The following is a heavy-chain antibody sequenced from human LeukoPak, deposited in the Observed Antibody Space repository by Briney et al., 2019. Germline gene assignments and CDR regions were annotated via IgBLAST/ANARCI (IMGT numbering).Heavy chain of an antibody. CDR3: ARHRGYCSGGSCYPNWFDP. CDR1: GFTFSSYS. CDR2: INHSGST. J-gene: IGHJ5*02. V-gene: IGHV4-34*01. D-gene: IGHD2-15*01. Sequence: GSLRLSCAASGFTFSSYSMNWIRQPPGKGLEWIGEINHSGSTNYNPSLKSRVTISVDTSKNQFSLKLSSVTAADTAVYYCARHRGYCSGGSCYPNWFDPWGQGTLVTVSS.